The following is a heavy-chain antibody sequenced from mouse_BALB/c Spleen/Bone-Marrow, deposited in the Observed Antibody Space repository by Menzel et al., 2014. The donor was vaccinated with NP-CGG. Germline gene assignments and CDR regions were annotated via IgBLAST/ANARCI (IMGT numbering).Heavy chain of an antibody. J-gene: IGHJ4*01. CDR1: GFDFSGYW. Sequence: EVQLQQSGGGLVQPGRSLKLSCAASGFDFSGYWMSWVRQAPGKGLEWIGEINPDSSTINYTPSLKDKFIISRDNAKNTLYLRMSKVRSEDTALYYCARLGYYGVMAYWGQGTSVTVSS. CDR2: INPDSSTI. D-gene: IGHD1-1*01. V-gene: IGHV4-1*02. CDR3: ARLGYYGVMAY.